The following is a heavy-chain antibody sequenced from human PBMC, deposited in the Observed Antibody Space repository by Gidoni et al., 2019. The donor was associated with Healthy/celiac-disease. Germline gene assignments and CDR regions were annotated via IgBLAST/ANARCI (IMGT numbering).Heavy chain of an antibody. V-gene: IGHV3-30-3*01. CDR1: GFTFSRYA. CDR3: ARDLYSSGWYPSWFDP. J-gene: IGHJ5*02. CDR2: ISYDGSNK. D-gene: IGHD6-19*01. Sequence: QVQLVESGGGVVQPGRSLSPSCEASGFTFSRYAMHWVRQAPGKGLEWVAVISYDGSNKYYADSVKGRFTISRDNSKNTLYLQMNSLRAEDTAVYYCARDLYSSGWYPSWFDPWGQGTLVTVSS.